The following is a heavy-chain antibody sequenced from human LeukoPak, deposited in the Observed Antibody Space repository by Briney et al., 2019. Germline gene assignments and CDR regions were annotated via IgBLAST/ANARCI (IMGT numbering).Heavy chain of an antibody. V-gene: IGHV3-23*01. Sequence: PGGSLRLSCAASGFTFSSYAMSWVRQAPGKGLEWVSAISGSGGSTYYADSVKGRFTISRDNSKNTLYLQMNSLRAEGTAVYCCAREDSGSYYFDYWGQGTLVTVSS. J-gene: IGHJ4*02. D-gene: IGHD1-26*01. CDR2: ISGSGGST. CDR3: AREDSGSYYFDY. CDR1: GFTFSSYA.